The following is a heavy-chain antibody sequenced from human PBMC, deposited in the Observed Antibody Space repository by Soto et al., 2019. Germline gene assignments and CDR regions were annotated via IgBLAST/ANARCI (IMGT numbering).Heavy chain of an antibody. CDR2: INPNSGGT. Sequence: ASVKVSCKASGYTFTGYYMHWVRQAPGQGLEWMGWINPNSGGTNYAQKFQGWVTMTRDTSISTAYMELSRLRSDDTAVYYCARVDSSSSYYYGMDVWGQGTTVTVSS. J-gene: IGHJ6*02. CDR1: GYTFTGYY. CDR3: ARVDSSSSYYYGMDV. V-gene: IGHV1-2*04. D-gene: IGHD6-6*01.